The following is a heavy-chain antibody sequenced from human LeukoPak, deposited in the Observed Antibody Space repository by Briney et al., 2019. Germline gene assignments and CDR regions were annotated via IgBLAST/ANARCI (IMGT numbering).Heavy chain of an antibody. J-gene: IGHJ5*02. CDR2: IYYSGST. CDR1: GGSISSYY. CDR3: ARSDHYYDTSGYYP. D-gene: IGHD3-22*01. Sequence: PSETLSLTCTVSGGSISSYYWSWIRQPPGKGLEWIGYIYYSGSTNYSPSLKSRVTISVDTSKNQFSLKLSSVTAADTAVYYCARSDHYYDTSGYYPWGQGTLVTVSS. V-gene: IGHV4-59*01.